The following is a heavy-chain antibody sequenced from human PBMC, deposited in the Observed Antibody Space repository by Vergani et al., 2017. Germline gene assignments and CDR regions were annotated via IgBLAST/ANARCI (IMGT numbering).Heavy chain of an antibody. V-gene: IGHV4-39*07. CDR1: GGSISSSSYY. CDR3: ARDMLRQQLVPRDIDY. D-gene: IGHD6-13*01. CDR2: IYYSGST. Sequence: QLQLQESGPGLVKPSETLSLTCTVSGGSISSSSYYWGWIRQPPGKGLEWIGSIYYSGSTYYNPSLKSRVTISVDTSKNQFSLKLSSVTAADTAVYYCARDMLRQQLVPRDIDYWGQGTLVTVSS. J-gene: IGHJ4*02.